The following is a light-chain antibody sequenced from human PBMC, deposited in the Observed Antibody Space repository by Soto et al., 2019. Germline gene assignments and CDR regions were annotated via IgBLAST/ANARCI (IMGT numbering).Light chain of an antibody. CDR3: QAWDSSTVL. Sequence: SYELTQPPSVSVSPGRTASITCSGDNLGKKYVSWYQQKPGQAPVVAIYQDNKRPSGIPERISGSNSGNTATLTIGGTQVVDEADYYCQAWDSSTVLFGGGTKLTVL. V-gene: IGLV3-1*01. J-gene: IGLJ2*01. CDR2: QDN. CDR1: NLGKKY.